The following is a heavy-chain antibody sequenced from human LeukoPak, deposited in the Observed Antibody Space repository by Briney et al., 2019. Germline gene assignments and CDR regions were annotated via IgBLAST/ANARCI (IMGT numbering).Heavy chain of an antibody. D-gene: IGHD2-2*01. CDR2: ISGSGGST. CDR3: AKKESRYCSSTSCLIGMDV. J-gene: IGHJ6*02. Sequence: GVSLRLSCAASGFTFSNYAMSWVRQAPGKGLEWVSAISGSGGSTYYADSVKGRFTISRDNSKNTLYLQMNSLRAEDTAVYYCAKKESRYCSSTSCLIGMDVWGQGTTVTVSS. V-gene: IGHV3-23*01. CDR1: GFTFSNYA.